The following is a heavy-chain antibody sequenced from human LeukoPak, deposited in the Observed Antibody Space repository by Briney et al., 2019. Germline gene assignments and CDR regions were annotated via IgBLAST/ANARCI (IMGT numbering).Heavy chain of an antibody. CDR1: GFTFSSYA. D-gene: IGHD3-16*02. Sequence: GGSLRLSCAASGFTFSSYAMSWVRQAPGKGLEWVSAISGSGGSTYYADSVKGRFTISRVNSKNTLYLQMNSLRAEDTAVYYCAKDLSVSGGGLDYWGQGTLVTVSS. CDR2: ISGSGGST. J-gene: IGHJ4*02. CDR3: AKDLSVSGGGLDY. V-gene: IGHV3-23*01.